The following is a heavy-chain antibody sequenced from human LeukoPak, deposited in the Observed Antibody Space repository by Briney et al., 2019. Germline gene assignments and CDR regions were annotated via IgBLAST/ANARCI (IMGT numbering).Heavy chain of an antibody. CDR1: GGSFSGYY. V-gene: IGHV4-34*01. D-gene: IGHD5-12*01. Sequence: SETLSLTCAVYGGSFSGYYWSWIRQPPGKGLEWIGEINHSGSTNYNPSLKSRVTISVDTSKNQFSLKLSSVTAADTDVYYCARGRRRGYSGYDWGFAPWGQGTLVTVSS. J-gene: IGHJ4*02. CDR2: INHSGST. CDR3: ARGRRRGYSGYDWGFAP.